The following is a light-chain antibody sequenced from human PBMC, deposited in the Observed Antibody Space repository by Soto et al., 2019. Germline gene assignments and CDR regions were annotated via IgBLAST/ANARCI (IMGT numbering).Light chain of an antibody. V-gene: IGLV1-44*01. J-gene: IGLJ1*01. CDR1: SSNIASNT. CDR3: AAWDDRLNGYV. CDR2: SNN. Sequence: QSVLTQPPSASGTPGQSVTISCSGSSSNIASNTVNLYQQLPGTAPKLLSYSNNPRPSGVTDRFSGSRSGMSGFLTIIGHQSEDEGDYYCAAWDDRLNGYVFGNGTKVTVL.